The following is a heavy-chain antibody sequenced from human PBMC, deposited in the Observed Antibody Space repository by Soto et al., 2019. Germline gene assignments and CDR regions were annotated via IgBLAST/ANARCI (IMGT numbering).Heavy chain of an antibody. V-gene: IGHV3-30*18. J-gene: IGHJ6*02. CDR3: VKKTMGYADHSDATDV. CDR2: ISYDGDNK. CDR1: GFTFRNYG. D-gene: IGHD5-12*01. Sequence: PGVSLRLSCTPSGFTFRNYGLHWVRQAPGKGLEWVALISYDGDNKYYTDSARGRFTVSRDNFKNTLFLQMDSLRPEDTAVYYCVKKTMGYADHSDATDVWGQGTTVTVSS.